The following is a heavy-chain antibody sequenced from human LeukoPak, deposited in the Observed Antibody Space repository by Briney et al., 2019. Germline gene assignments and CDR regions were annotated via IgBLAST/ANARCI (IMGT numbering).Heavy chain of an antibody. Sequence: ASVKVSCKASGYTFTSYDINWVRQATGQGLEWMGWMNPNSGGTNYAQKFQGRVTMTRDTSISTAYMELSRLRSDDTAVYYCARVSRRSSWYLYFDYWGQGTLVTVSS. CDR1: GYTFTSYD. CDR2: MNPNSGGT. J-gene: IGHJ4*02. V-gene: IGHV1-2*02. D-gene: IGHD6-13*01. CDR3: ARVSRRSSWYLYFDY.